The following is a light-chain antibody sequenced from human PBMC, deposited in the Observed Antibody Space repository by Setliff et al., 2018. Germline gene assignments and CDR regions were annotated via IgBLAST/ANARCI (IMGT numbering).Light chain of an antibody. V-gene: IGKV3-15*01. CDR3: QQYYDRPLT. CDR1: QSVGSN. J-gene: IGKJ4*01. Sequence: EIVMTQSPATLSLSPGERGTLSCRASQSVGSNLAWYQQKPGQAPRLLIYGASTRATGIPTRISGSGSGTEFTLTISSLQSEDFAVYYCQQYYDRPLTFGGGTKVDIK. CDR2: GAS.